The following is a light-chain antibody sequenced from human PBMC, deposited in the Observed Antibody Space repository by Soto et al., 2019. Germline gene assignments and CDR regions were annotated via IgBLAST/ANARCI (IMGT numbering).Light chain of an antibody. J-gene: IGLJ2*01. Sequence: QAVVTQPPSASGTPGQRVTSSCSGSSSNIGNNYVYWYQHLPGTAPKLLIYSNNQRPSGVPDRFSASKSGSSASLAISGLRSEDEADYYCAAWDDSLNMVFGGGTKLTVL. CDR2: SNN. CDR3: AAWDDSLNMV. CDR1: SSNIGNNY. V-gene: IGLV1-47*02.